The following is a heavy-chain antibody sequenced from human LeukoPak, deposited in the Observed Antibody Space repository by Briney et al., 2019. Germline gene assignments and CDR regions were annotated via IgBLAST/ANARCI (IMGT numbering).Heavy chain of an antibody. J-gene: IGHJ6*02. CDR1: GFTFSSYW. V-gene: IGHV3-74*01. CDR3: AKDLEKAVAAWYYGMDV. CDR2: TNSDGSST. Sequence: GGSLRLSCAASGFTFSSYWMHWVRQAPGKGLVWVSRTNSDGSSTIYADSVKGRFTISRDNSKNTLYLQMNSLRAEDTAVYYCAKDLEKAVAAWYYGMDVWGQGTTVTVSS. D-gene: IGHD6-19*01.